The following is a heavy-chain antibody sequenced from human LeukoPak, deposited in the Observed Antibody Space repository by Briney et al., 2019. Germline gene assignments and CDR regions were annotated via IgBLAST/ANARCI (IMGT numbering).Heavy chain of an antibody. CDR1: GGSISSSSYY. V-gene: IGHV4-39*07. Sequence: SETLSLTCTVSGGSISSSSYYWGWIRQPPGKGLEWIGSIYYSGSTYYNPSLKSRVTISVDTSKNQFSLKLSSVTAADTAVYYCARFAEQLVGNYWGQGTLVTVSS. CDR2: IYYSGST. J-gene: IGHJ4*02. D-gene: IGHD6-13*01. CDR3: ARFAEQLVGNY.